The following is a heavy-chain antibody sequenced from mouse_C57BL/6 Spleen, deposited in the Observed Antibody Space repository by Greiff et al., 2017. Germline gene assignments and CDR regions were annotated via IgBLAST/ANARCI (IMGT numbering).Heavy chain of an antibody. V-gene: IGHV1-82*01. Sequence: QVQLQQSGPELVKPGASVKISCKASGYAFSSSWMNWVKQRPGKRLEWIGRIYPGDGDTNYNGKFKGKATLTADKSSSTAYMQLSSLTSEDSAVYFCARSSYYYGSSYDWYFDVWGTGTTVTVSS. CDR2: IYPGDGDT. CDR3: ARSSYYYGSSYDWYFDV. CDR1: GYAFSSSW. J-gene: IGHJ1*03. D-gene: IGHD1-1*01.